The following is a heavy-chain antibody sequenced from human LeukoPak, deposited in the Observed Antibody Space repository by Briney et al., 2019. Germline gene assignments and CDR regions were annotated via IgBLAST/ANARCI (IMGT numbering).Heavy chain of an antibody. J-gene: IGHJ3*02. CDR3: VRGGGPSYKYNAFDI. V-gene: IGHV3-48*03. D-gene: IGHD2-15*01. Sequence: PGGSLRLSCTVSGLTFSIFEMNWVRQAPGKGLEWVAYITNSGSTIDYADSVKGRFTISRDNARNSLYLQMSSLRAEDTAVYYCVRGGGPSYKYNAFDIWGQGTMVTVSS. CDR2: ITNSGSTI. CDR1: GLTFSIFE.